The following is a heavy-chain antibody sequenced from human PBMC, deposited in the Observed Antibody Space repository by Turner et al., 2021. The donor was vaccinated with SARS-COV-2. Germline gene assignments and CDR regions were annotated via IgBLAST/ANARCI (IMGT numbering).Heavy chain of an antibody. Sequence: QVQLVQSGAEVKKPGASVKVSCKVSGYTLIELSMHWVRQAPGKGLEWMGGFDPEDGETIYAKKFQGRVTMTEDTSTDTAYMELSSLRSEDTAVYYCATGTPLGYQNWFDPWGQGTLVTVSS. CDR2: FDPEDGET. CDR1: GYTLIELS. V-gene: IGHV1-24*01. D-gene: IGHD2-2*01. J-gene: IGHJ5*02. CDR3: ATGTPLGYQNWFDP.